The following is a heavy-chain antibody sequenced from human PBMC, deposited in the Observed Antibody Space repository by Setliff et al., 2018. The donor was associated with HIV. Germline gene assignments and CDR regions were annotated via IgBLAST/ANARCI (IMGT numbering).Heavy chain of an antibody. J-gene: IGHJ6*03. V-gene: IGHV4-59*01. CDR1: GSSISGYY. CDR3: ARFQAWQLGRRGGYYYYMDV. D-gene: IGHD1-1*01. Sequence: SETLSLTCTVSGSSISGYYWSWVRQPPEKRLELIGFIHYSGRSDYNPSLKSRITISVDMSRNQFSLVLSSVTAADTAVYYCARFQAWQLGRRGGYYYYMDVWGKGTTVTVSS. CDR2: IHYSGRS.